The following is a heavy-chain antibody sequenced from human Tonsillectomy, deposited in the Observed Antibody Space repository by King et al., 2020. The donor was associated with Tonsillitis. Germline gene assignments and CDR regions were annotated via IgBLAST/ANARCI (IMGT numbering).Heavy chain of an antibody. CDR2: IYHSGST. J-gene: IGHJ5*02. D-gene: IGHD3-10*01. CDR3: ARSLEALWFGEGKNWLDP. Sequence: QLQESGPGLVKPSETLSLTCAVSGYSISSGYYWGWIRQPPGKGLEWIGSIYHSGSTYYNPSLKSRVTISVDTSKNQFSLKLSSVTAADTAVYYCARSLEALWFGEGKNWLDPWGQGTLVTVSS. V-gene: IGHV4-38-2*01. CDR1: GYSISSGYY.